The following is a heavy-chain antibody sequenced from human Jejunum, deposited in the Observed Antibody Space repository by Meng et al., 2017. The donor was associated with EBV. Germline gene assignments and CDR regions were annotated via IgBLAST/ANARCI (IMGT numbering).Heavy chain of an antibody. CDR1: GFSLSTSGVG. Sequence: QITLKESGPTVVKPTPTLTLTCTFSGFSLSTSGVGVGWIRQPPGEALEWLAVIYWDDDKRYSPYLKNRLTITKDTSKNQVVLTMTNMDPVDTATYYCAHRLRSGSPWAWGYFDYWGQGTLVTVSS. J-gene: IGHJ4*02. V-gene: IGHV2-5*02. D-gene: IGHD3-10*01. CDR2: IYWDDDK. CDR3: AHRLRSGSPWAWGYFDY.